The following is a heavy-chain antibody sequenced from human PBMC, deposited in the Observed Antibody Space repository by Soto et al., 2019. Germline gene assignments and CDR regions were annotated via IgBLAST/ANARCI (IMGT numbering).Heavy chain of an antibody. J-gene: IGHJ3*02. Sequence: SETLSLTCPVAGGSISSYYWGWIRQHPGKGLEWIGYIYYSGSTNYNPSLKSRVTISVDTSKNQFSLKLSSVTAADTAVYYCARVGGFYVFWSGGAFDIWGQGTMVTVSS. CDR1: GGSISSYY. V-gene: IGHV4-59*01. CDR2: IYYSGST. D-gene: IGHD3-3*01. CDR3: ARVGGFYVFWSGGAFDI.